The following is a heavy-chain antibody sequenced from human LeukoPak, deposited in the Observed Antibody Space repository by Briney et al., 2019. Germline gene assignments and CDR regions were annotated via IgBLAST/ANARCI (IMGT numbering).Heavy chain of an antibody. D-gene: IGHD5-18*01. J-gene: IGHJ6*02. V-gene: IGHV1-69*13. Sequence: SVTVSCKASGGTFSSYAISWVRQAPGQGLEWMGGIIPIFGTANYAQKFQGRVTITADESTSTAYMELSSLRSEDTAVYYCARFPNTAMVMGLEYYYYGMDVWGQGTTVTVSS. CDR1: GGTFSSYA. CDR3: ARFPNTAMVMGLEYYYYGMDV. CDR2: IIPIFGTA.